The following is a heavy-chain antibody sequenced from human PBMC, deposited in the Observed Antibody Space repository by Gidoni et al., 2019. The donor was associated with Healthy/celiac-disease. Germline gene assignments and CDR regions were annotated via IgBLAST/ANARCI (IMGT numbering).Heavy chain of an antibody. D-gene: IGHD3-22*01. V-gene: IGHV4-39*07. J-gene: IGHJ5*02. Sequence: QLQLQESGPGLVKPSETLSLTCTVSGGSISSSSYYWGWIRQPPGKGLEWIGSIYYSGSTYYTPSLKSRVTISVDTSKHQFSLKLSSVTAADTAVYYCARAQQYYYDSSGTNWFDPWGQGTLVTVSS. CDR1: GGSISSSSYY. CDR2: IYYSGST. CDR3: ARAQQYYYDSSGTNWFDP.